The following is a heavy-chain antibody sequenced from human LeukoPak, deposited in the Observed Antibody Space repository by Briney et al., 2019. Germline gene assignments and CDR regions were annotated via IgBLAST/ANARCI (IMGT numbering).Heavy chain of an antibody. CDR2: ISSSSSYI. CDR3: AKDMTRSPQPGHFDY. Sequence: GGSLRLSCAASGFTFSSYSMNWVRQAPGKGLEWVSSISSSSSYIYYADSVKGRFTISRDNAKNSLYLQMNSLRAEDMALYYCAKDMTRSPQPGHFDYWGQGTLVTVSS. D-gene: IGHD2-21*02. CDR1: GFTFSSYS. J-gene: IGHJ4*02. V-gene: IGHV3-21*04.